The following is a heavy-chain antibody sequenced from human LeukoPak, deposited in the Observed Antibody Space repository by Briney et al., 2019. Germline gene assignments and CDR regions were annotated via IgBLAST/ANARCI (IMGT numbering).Heavy chain of an antibody. CDR2: ISSSSSYI. CDR3: ARDYEIY. D-gene: IGHD5-12*01. J-gene: IGHJ4*02. Sequence: GGSLRLACAASGFTFSSYSMNWVRQAPGKGLEWVSSISSSSSYIYYGDSVKGRFTISRDNAKDSLYLQMNSLRAEDTAVYYCARDYEIYWGQGTLVTVSS. V-gene: IGHV3-21*01. CDR1: GFTFSSYS.